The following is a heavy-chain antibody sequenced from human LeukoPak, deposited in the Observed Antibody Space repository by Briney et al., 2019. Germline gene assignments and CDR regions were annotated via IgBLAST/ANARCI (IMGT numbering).Heavy chain of an antibody. V-gene: IGHV4-34*01. CDR3: ARGRGRGIVVSP. Sequence: SETLSLTCAVYGGSFSGYYWSWIRQPPGKGLEWIGEINHSGSTNYNPSLKSRVTISVDTSKNQFSLKLSSVTAADTAVYYCARGRGRGIVVSPWGQGTLVTVSS. D-gene: IGHD3-22*01. CDR1: GGSFSGYY. J-gene: IGHJ5*02. CDR2: INHSGST.